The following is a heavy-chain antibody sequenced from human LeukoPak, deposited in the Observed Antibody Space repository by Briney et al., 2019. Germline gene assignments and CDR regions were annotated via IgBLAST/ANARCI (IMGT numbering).Heavy chain of an antibody. D-gene: IGHD3-10*01. V-gene: IGHV3-23*01. Sequence: GGSLRLSCAASGFTFSSYAMSWVRQAPGKGLEWVSAISGSGGSTYYSDSVKGRFTISRDNSKNTLYLQMDSLRAEDMAVYYCAKVAHYYGSGSYYEYYFDYWGQGTLVTVSS. CDR3: AKVAHYYGSGSYYEYYFDY. CDR2: ISGSGGST. J-gene: IGHJ4*02. CDR1: GFTFSSYA.